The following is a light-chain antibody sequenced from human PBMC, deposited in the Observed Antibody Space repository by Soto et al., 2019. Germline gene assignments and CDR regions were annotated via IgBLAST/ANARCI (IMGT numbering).Light chain of an antibody. V-gene: IGLV2-8*01. CDR1: SSDVGGYNL. Sequence: QSALTQPPSASGSPGQSVTISCAGTSSDVGGYNLVSWYQQHPGKAPKLMIYEVIKRPSGVPDRFSGSKSGNTASLTVSGLHAEDEADYYCQSYDLSLRNYVFGSGTKVTVL. J-gene: IGLJ1*01. CDR2: EVI. CDR3: QSYDLSLRNYV.